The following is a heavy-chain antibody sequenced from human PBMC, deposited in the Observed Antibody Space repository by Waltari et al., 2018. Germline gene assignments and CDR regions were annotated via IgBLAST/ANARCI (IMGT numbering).Heavy chain of an antibody. Sequence: QVQLQQWGAGLLKPSETLSLTCAVYGGSFSGYYWSWTRQPPGRGLEWIGEINHSGSTYYTPSLKIRVTISVDTSKNQFSLTLSSVTAADTAVYYCARSPGSFGASDYWGQGTLVTVSS. CDR3: ARSPGSFGASDY. D-gene: IGHD3-10*01. V-gene: IGHV4-34*01. J-gene: IGHJ4*02. CDR1: GGSFSGYY. CDR2: INHSGST.